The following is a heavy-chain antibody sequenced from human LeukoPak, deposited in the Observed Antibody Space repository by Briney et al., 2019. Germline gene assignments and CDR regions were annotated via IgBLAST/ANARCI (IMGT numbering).Heavy chain of an antibody. V-gene: IGHV4-59*01. J-gene: IGHJ4*02. CDR3: ARAIDYYDSSGNPWGYYFDY. D-gene: IGHD3-22*01. CDR2: IFYSGNT. CDR1: GGSISSYY. Sequence: SETLSLTCTVSGGSISSYYWSWIRRPPGKGLEWIGYIFYSGNTNYNPSLKSRVTISLDTSKNKFSLKLSSVTAADTAVYYCARAIDYYDSSGNPWGYYFDYWGQGTLVTVSS.